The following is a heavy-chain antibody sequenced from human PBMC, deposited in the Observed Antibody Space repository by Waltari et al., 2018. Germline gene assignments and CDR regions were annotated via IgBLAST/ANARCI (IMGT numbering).Heavy chain of an antibody. CDR2: INAGNGNT. D-gene: IGHD4-17*01. V-gene: IGHV1-3*01. CDR3: ARDPDYGDYEGGDYYYGMDV. J-gene: IGHJ6*02. Sequence: QVQLVQSGAEVKKPGASVKVSCKASGYTFTSYAMHWVRQATGQRLGWKGWINAGNGNTKYSQKFQGRVTITRDTSASTAYMELSSLRSEDTAVYYCARDPDYGDYEGGDYYYGMDVWGQGTTVTVSS. CDR1: GYTFTSYA.